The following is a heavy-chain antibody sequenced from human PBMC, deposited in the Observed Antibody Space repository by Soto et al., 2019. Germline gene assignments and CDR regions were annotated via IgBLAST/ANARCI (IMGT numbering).Heavy chain of an antibody. J-gene: IGHJ6*02. CDR3: ATGPSRRITMVRGADYYYYYGMDV. CDR2: FDPEDGET. D-gene: IGHD3-10*01. CDR1: GYTLTELS. V-gene: IGHV1-24*01. Sequence: GASVKVSCKVSGYTLTELSMHWVRQAPGKGLEWMGGFDPEDGETIYAQKFQGRVTMTEDTSTDTAYMELSSLRSEDTAVYYCATGPSRRITMVRGADYYYYYGMDVWGQGTTVTAP.